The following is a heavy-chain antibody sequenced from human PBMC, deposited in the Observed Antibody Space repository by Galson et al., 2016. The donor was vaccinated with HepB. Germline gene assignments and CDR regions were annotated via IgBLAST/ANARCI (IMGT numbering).Heavy chain of an antibody. J-gene: IGHJ4*02. Sequence: SLRLSCAASGFTFRNYGMTWVRQAPGKGLEVVSSTSRRGDSPDYGDSVKGRFTISRDNSNNMLFLQMDSLRPDDTAVYYCAKRHEFCPPVGCSVDYWGQGTLVSVSS. V-gene: IGHV3-23*01. CDR2: TSRRGDSP. CDR1: GFTFRNYG. D-gene: IGHD3-10*02. CDR3: AKRHEFCPPVGCSVDY.